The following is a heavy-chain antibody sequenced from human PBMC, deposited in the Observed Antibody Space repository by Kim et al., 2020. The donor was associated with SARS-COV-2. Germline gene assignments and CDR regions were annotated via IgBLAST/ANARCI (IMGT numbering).Heavy chain of an antibody. CDR1: GGSISSSSYY. D-gene: IGHD3-22*01. J-gene: IGHJ5*02. V-gene: IGHV4-39*01. CDR2: IYYSGST. CDR3: ARHHVGITMIGVVAARFDP. Sequence: SETLSLTCTVSGGSISSSSYYWGWIRQPPGKGLEWIGSIYYSGSTYYNPSLKSRVTISVDTSKNQFSLKLSSVTAADTAVYYCARHHVGITMIGVVAARFDPWGQGTLVTVSS.